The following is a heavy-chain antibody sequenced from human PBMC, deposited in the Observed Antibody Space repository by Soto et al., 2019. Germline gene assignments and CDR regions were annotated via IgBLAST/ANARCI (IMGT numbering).Heavy chain of an antibody. J-gene: IGHJ4*02. V-gene: IGHV3-15*01. Sequence: GVSQRLSCAASGFTFSNAWMSWVRQAPGKGLEWGGRIKSKTDGGTTDYAAPVKGRFTISRDDSKNTLNLQMNSLKTEDTAVYYCTTDPPVATLRPYGVQGT. D-gene: IGHD5-12*01. CDR1: GFTFSNAW. CDR2: IKSKTDGGTT. CDR3: TTDPPVATLRPY.